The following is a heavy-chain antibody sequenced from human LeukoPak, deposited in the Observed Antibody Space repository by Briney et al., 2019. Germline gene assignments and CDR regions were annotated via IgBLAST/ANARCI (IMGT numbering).Heavy chain of an antibody. V-gene: IGHV4-59*08. CDR3: SRRIAVPGSYYFDY. CDR2: IYYSGST. J-gene: IGHJ4*02. Sequence: SETLSLTCSVSGGSINSGYWNWIRQPPGKGQEWIGYIYYSGSTNYNPSLKSRVIISVDTSKNQFSLKLSSVTAADKAVYYCSRRIAVPGSYYFDYWGQGTLVTVSS. D-gene: IGHD6-13*01. CDR1: GGSINSGY.